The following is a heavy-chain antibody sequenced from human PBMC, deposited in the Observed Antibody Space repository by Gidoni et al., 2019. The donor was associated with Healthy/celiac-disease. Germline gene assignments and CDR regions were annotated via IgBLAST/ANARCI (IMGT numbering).Heavy chain of an antibody. V-gene: IGHV1-69*01. D-gene: IGHD6-6*01. CDR3: ARDAGIAAREYNWFDP. J-gene: IGHJ5*02. Sequence: QVQLVQSGAEVTRPGSSVEGSCKASGGTLSSHAIRWVRQSPGQGLEWMGGIIPIFGTANYSHKFQGRVTITADESTSTAYMELSSLRSEDTAVYYCARDAGIAAREYNWFDPWGQGTLVTVSS. CDR1: GGTLSSHA. CDR2: IIPIFGTA.